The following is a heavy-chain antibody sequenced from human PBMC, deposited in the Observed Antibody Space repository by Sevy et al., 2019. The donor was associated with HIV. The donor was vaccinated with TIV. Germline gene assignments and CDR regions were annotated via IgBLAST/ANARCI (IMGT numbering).Heavy chain of an antibody. CDR1: GYSISSGYY. V-gene: IGHV4-38-2*01. CDR3: ARGDYYVTSGYTYYFDY. Sequence: SETLSLTCAVSGYSISSGYYWGWIRQPPGKGLDWIGNIYHSGRTYNNPSLKSRVTMSVDTSKNQFSLKLSSVTAADTAVYYCARGDYYVTSGYTYYFDYWGQGTLVTVSS. CDR2: IYHSGRT. J-gene: IGHJ4*02. D-gene: IGHD3-22*01.